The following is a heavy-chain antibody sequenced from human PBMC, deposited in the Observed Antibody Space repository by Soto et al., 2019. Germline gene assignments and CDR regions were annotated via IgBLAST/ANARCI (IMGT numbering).Heavy chain of an antibody. V-gene: IGHV1-2*04. CDR1: GYTFTGYY. CDR2: INPNSGGT. D-gene: IGHD3-9*01. Sequence: ASVKVSCKASGYTFTGYYMHWVRQAPGQGLEWMGWINPNSGGTNYAQKFQGWVTMTRDPSISTAYMGLSRLRSDDTAVYYCARATTYYDILTGYSPMGPLDYWGQGTLVTVSS. CDR3: ARATTYYDILTGYSPMGPLDY. J-gene: IGHJ4*02.